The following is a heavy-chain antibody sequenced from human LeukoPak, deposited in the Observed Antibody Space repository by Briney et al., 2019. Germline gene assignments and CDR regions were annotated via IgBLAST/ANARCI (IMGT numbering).Heavy chain of an antibody. CDR2: IWYDGSNK. CDR1: GFIFNSYG. V-gene: IGHV3-33*01. CDR3: AREGPRGNSQFDY. Sequence: PGGSLRLSCAASGFIFNSYGMHWVRQAPGKGLEWVALIWYDGSNKYYTDSVKGRFTISRDNSKNTLHLEMNSLRAEDTAIYYCAREGPRGNSQFDYWGQGTLVTVSS. D-gene: IGHD2/OR15-2a*01. J-gene: IGHJ4*02.